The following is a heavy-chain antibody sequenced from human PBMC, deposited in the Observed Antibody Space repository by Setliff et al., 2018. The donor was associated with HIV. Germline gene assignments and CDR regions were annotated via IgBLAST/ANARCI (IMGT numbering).Heavy chain of an antibody. CDR2: IDHGDSDT. Sequence: GASLKISCKGSGYSFTSDWIGWVRQVPGKGLEWLGRIDHGDSDTRYSPSFQGQVTISADKSISTAYLQWSSLKASDTAMYYCARGVVVTEDFDYWGQGTLVTVSS. J-gene: IGHJ4*02. D-gene: IGHD2-21*02. V-gene: IGHV5-51*01. CDR1: GYSFTSDW. CDR3: ARGVVVTEDFDY.